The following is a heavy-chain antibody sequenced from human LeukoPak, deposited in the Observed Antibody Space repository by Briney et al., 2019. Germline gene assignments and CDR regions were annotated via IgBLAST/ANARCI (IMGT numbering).Heavy chain of an antibody. J-gene: IGHJ4*02. V-gene: IGHV4-59*08. Sequence: SETLSLTCTVSGGSITSYYWSWIRQPPGKGLEWIGYIYHSGSTNYNPSLKSRVTISVDTSKNQFSLKLSSVTAADTAVYYCASRATYSYSDYFDYWGRGTLVTVSS. CDR1: GGSITSYY. D-gene: IGHD4-11*01. CDR2: IYHSGST. CDR3: ASRATYSYSDYFDY.